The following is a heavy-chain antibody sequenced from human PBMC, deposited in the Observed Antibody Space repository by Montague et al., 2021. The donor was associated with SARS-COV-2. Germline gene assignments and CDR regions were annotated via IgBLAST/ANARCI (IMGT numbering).Heavy chain of an antibody. CDR3: ARFPYYYDSSGTLDY. Sequence: SETLSLTCTLSGGSISSSSYNWGWIRQPPGQGLEWIGSIYYSRSTYYNPSLQSRVTISVDTSKNQFALKLSSVTAADTAVYYCARFPYYYDSSGTLDYWGQGTPVTVSS. J-gene: IGHJ4*02. CDR2: IYYSRST. D-gene: IGHD3-22*01. CDR1: GGSISSSSYN. V-gene: IGHV4-39*01.